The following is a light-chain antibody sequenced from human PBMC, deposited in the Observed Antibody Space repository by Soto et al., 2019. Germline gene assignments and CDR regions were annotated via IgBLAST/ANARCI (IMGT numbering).Light chain of an antibody. Sequence: EIVLTQSPGTLSLSPGERATLSCRASQSVSSSYLAWYQQKPGQAPRLLIYGASSRATGIPDRXXXXXXXXXXXXXXXXXXXEDFAVYYCQQYGSSPKVTFGGGTKVEXK. V-gene: IGKV3-20*01. CDR1: QSVSSSY. J-gene: IGKJ4*01. CDR3: QQYGSSPKVT. CDR2: GAS.